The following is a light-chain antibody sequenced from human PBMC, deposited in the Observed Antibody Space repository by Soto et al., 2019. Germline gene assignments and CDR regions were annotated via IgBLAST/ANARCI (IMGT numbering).Light chain of an antibody. CDR1: QSVRSN. V-gene: IGKV3-15*01. CDR2: GAS. J-gene: IGKJ2*01. CDR3: QQYNDWPPKYT. Sequence: EIVVTQSPATLSVSPGERATLSCRASQSVRSNLAWYQQRPGQAPRLLIYGASTRASGIPARFSGSGSGTEFTLTISSLQSADFAVYYCQQYNDWPPKYTFGQGTKLEIK.